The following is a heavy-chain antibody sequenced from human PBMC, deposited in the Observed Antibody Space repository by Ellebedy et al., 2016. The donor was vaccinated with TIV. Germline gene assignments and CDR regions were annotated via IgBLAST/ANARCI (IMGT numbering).Heavy chain of an antibody. CDR2: ISSSSSYI. D-gene: IGHD2-15*01. CDR1: GFTFSSYS. CDR3: ATYCSGGSCYSRLSAFDI. J-gene: IGHJ3*02. Sequence: GGSLRLXXAASGFTFSSYSMNWVRQAPGKGLEWVSSISSSSSYIYYADSVKGRFTISRDNAKNSLYLQMNSLRAEDTAVYYCATYCSGGSCYSRLSAFDIWGQGTTVTVSS. V-gene: IGHV3-21*01.